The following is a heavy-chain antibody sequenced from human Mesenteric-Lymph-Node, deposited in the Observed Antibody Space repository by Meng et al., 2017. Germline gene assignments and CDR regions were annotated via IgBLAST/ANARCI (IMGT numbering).Heavy chain of an antibody. J-gene: IGHJ4*02. CDR2: ISGNGGNT. D-gene: IGHD3-16*02. V-gene: IGHV3-23*01. Sequence: GGSLRLSCAASRFTFSSYAMSWVRQAPGKGLEWVATISGNGGNTYYADSVKGRFTISRENSKNTLYLQMNSLIAEDTAVYYCVKGSTSYYFEYWGQGTLVTVSS. CDR3: VKGSTSYYFEY. CDR1: RFTFSSYA.